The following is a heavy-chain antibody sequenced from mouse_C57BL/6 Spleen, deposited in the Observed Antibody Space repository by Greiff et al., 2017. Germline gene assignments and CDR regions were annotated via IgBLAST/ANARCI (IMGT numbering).Heavy chain of an antibody. CDR1: GYTFTSYW. CDR2: IDPSDSYT. D-gene: IGHD4-1*01. Sequence: QVQLQQPGAELVRPGTSVKLSCKASGYTFTSYWMHWVKQRPGQGLEWIGVIDPSDSYTNYNQKFKGKATLTVDTSSSTAYMQLSSLTSEDSAVXYCARSSKLGRANYFDYWGQGTTLTVSS. V-gene: IGHV1-59*01. J-gene: IGHJ2*01. CDR3: ARSSKLGRANYFDY.